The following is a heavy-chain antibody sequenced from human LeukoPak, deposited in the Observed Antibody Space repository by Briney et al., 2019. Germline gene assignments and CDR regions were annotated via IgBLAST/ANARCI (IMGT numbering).Heavy chain of an antibody. CDR3: ARAYSSGWGGYYGMDV. CDR1: GFTFSDYY. Sequence: GGSLRLSRAASGFTFSDYYMSWIRQAPGKGLEWVSYISSSGSTIYYADSVKGRFTISRDNAKNSLYLQMNSLRAEDTAVYYCARAYSSGWGGYYGMDVWGQGTTVTVSS. CDR2: ISSSGSTI. J-gene: IGHJ6*02. D-gene: IGHD6-19*01. V-gene: IGHV3-11*01.